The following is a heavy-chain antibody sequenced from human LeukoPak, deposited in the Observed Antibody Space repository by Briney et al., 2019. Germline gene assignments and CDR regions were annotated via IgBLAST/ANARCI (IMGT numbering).Heavy chain of an antibody. V-gene: IGHV1-69*05. CDR1: GGTFSSYA. D-gene: IGHD3-3*01. J-gene: IGHJ5*02. CDR3: ASYLVPPSEWSDRDWFDP. Sequence: GASVKVSCKASGGTFSSYAISWVRQAPGQGLEWLGRITPIFGTANYAQKFQGRVTITTDESTSTAYMELSSLRSEDTAVYYCASYLVPPSEWSDRDWFDPWGQGTLVTVSS. CDR2: ITPIFGTA.